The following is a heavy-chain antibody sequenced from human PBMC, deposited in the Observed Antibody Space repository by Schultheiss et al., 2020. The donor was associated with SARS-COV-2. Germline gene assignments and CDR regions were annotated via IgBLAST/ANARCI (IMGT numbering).Heavy chain of an antibody. CDR2: IIPILGTA. CDR1: GGTFSSYA. CDR3: ARPPPRTAAGTDYYYGMDV. Sequence: SVKVSCKASGGTFSSYAISWVRQAPGQGLEWMGGIIPILGTANYAQKFQGRVTITADESTSTAYMELSSLRSEDTAVYYCARPPPRTAAGTDYYYGMDVWGQGTTVTVSS. D-gene: IGHD6-13*01. V-gene: IGHV1-69*13. J-gene: IGHJ6*02.